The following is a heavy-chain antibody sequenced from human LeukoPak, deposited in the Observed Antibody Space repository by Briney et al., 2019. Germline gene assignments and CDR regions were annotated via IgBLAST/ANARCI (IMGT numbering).Heavy chain of an antibody. CDR2: IYSGGSI. CDR1: GFTVSSNY. CDR3: ASHCSSTSCRLYYYYMDV. Sequence: GGSLRLSCAASGFTVSSNYMSWVRQAPGKGLEWVSVIYSGGSIDYADSVKGRFTISRDNSKNTLYLQMNSLRAEDTAVYYCASHCSSTSCRLYYYYMDVWGRGTTVTVSS. D-gene: IGHD2-2*01. V-gene: IGHV3-53*01. J-gene: IGHJ6*03.